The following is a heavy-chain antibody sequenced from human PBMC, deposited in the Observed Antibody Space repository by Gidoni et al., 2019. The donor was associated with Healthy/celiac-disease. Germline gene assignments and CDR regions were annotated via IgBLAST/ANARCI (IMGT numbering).Heavy chain of an antibody. V-gene: IGHV4-39*01. CDR3: ASGGYSYGPEAAFDI. J-gene: IGHJ3*02. D-gene: IGHD5-18*01. CDR2: IYYSGRT. CDR1: GGSISSSSYY. Sequence: QLQLQESGPGLVKPSETLSLTCTVSGGSISSSSYYWGCIRQPPGKGLEWIGRIYYSGRTYYNPSLKSRVTISVDTSKNQFSLKLSSVTAADTAVYYCASGGYSYGPEAAFDIWGQGTMVTVSS.